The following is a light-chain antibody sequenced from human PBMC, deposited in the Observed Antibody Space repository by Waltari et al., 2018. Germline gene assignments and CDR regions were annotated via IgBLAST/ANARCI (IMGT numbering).Light chain of an antibody. Sequence: VLTQSPGTLSLSPGERPTLSCRASQSLTKKYLAWYQQKPGQAPRLLIYGASSRAAGIPDRFSGSGSGTDFTLTISRLEPEDSAVYYCQRYGSSIMYTFGQGTKLEIK. CDR1: QSLTKKY. V-gene: IGKV3-20*01. J-gene: IGKJ2*01. CDR2: GAS. CDR3: QRYGSSIMYT.